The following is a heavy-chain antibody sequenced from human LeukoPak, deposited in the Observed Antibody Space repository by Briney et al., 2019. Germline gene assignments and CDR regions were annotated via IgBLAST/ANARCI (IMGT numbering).Heavy chain of an antibody. Sequence: GGSLRLSCGASGFTFSNYGMLWVRQAPGKGLEWVSYISSSGSDIYYADSVKGRFTISRDNAKNSLYLHMNSLRAEDTAVYYCARDYGGSSPFDYWGQGTLVTVSS. D-gene: IGHD4-23*01. V-gene: IGHV3-21*05. CDR1: GFTFSNYG. J-gene: IGHJ4*02. CDR3: ARDYGGSSPFDY. CDR2: ISSSGSDI.